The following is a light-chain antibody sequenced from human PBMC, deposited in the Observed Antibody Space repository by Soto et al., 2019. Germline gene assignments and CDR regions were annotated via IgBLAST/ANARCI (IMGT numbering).Light chain of an antibody. CDR3: QQADTLPFS. CDR2: GAS. V-gene: IGKV1-12*01. Sequence: DIQMTQSPSSESVSVGDRVTITCRASEDIRRRLAWYQQKVGKAPRLLISGASSLQSGVPSRFVGSGSGTEFTLTINSLQPEDFATYYCQQADTLPFSFGQGTKL. CDR1: EDIRRR. J-gene: IGKJ2*01.